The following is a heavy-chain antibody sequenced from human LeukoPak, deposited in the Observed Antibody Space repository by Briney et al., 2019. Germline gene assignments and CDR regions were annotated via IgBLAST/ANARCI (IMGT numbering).Heavy chain of an antibody. CDR2: IYTSGDT. Sequence: PSQTLSLTCTVSGGSISSGGYYWSWIRQPPGKGLEWIGHIYTSGDTNYNPSLKSRVTMSIDTSRNQVSLKLSSVTAADTAVYYCARDVSKAAGRGFDYWGQGTLVTVSS. CDR1: GGSISSGGYY. CDR3: ARDVSKAAGRGFDY. J-gene: IGHJ4*02. V-gene: IGHV4-61*09. D-gene: IGHD6-19*01.